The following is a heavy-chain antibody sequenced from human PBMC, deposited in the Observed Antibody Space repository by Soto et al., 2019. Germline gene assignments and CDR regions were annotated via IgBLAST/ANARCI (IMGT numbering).Heavy chain of an antibody. V-gene: IGHV4-34*01. J-gene: IGHJ6*02. CDR1: GGSFSGYY. CDR3: ARRYDFWSGYHYYYYYGMDV. Sequence: SETLSLTCAVYGGSFSGYYWSWIRQPPGKGLEWIGEINHSGSTNYNPSLKSRVTISVDTSKNQFSLKLSSVTAADTAVYYCARRYDFWSGYHYYYYYGMDVWGQGTTVTVSS. D-gene: IGHD3-3*01. CDR2: INHSGST.